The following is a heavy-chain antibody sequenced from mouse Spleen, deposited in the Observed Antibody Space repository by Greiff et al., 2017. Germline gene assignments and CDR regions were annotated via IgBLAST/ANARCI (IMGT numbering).Heavy chain of an antibody. V-gene: IGHV10-1*01. J-gene: IGHJ4*01. CDR1: GFSFNTYA. Sequence: EVKLVESGGGLVQPKGSLKLSCAASGFSFNTYAMNWVRQAPGKGLEWVARIRSKSNNYATYYADSVKDRFTISRDDSESMLYLQMNNLKTEDTAMYYCVSSRHYAMDYWGQGTSVTVSS. CDR3: VSSRHYAMDY. CDR2: IRSKSNNYAT. D-gene: IGHD3-3*01.